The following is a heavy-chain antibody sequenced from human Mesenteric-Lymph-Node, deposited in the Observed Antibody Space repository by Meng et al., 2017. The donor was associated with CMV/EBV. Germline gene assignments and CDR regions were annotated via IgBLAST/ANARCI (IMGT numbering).Heavy chain of an antibody. Sequence: GESLKISCAASGFTFSSYEMNWVRQAPGKGLEWVSYISSSGSTIYYADSVKGRFTISRDNAKNSLYLQMNSLRAEDTAVYYCARVGARKDSSGYLSYYYYGMDVWGQGTTVTVSS. CDR3: ARVGARKDSSGYLSYYYYGMDV. V-gene: IGHV3-48*03. CDR2: ISSSGSTI. D-gene: IGHD3-22*01. J-gene: IGHJ6*02. CDR1: GFTFSSYE.